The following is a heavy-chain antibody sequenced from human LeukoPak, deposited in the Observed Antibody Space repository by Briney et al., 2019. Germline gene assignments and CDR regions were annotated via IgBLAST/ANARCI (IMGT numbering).Heavy chain of an antibody. CDR3: AKGQYDSSGYYPEALIHWFDP. CDR2: INPDSGGT. V-gene: IGHV1-2*02. CDR1: GYTFTDYY. Sequence: GASVKVSCKASGYTFTDYYIHWVRQAPGQGLGWMGWINPDSGGTNYAQKFQGRVTMTRDTSISTAYMELSRLRSDDTDVYYCAKGQYDSSGYYPEALIHWFDPWGQGTLVTVSS. J-gene: IGHJ5*02. D-gene: IGHD3-22*01.